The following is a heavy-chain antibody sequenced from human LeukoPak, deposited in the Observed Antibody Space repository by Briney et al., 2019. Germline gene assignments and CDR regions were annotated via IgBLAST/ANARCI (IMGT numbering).Heavy chain of an antibody. V-gene: IGHV3-30*04. Sequence: GGSLRLSCAASGFTFSSYAMHWVRQAPGKGLEWVAVISYDGSNKYYADSVKGRFTISRDNSKNTLYLQMNSLRAEDTAVYYCAREGNGLLSKDFDYWGQGTLVTVSS. CDR2: ISYDGSNK. D-gene: IGHD2/OR15-2a*01. J-gene: IGHJ4*02. CDR3: AREGNGLLSKDFDY. CDR1: GFTFSSYA.